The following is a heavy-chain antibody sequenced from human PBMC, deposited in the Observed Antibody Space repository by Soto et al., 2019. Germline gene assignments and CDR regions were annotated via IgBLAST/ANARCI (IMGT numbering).Heavy chain of an antibody. J-gene: IGHJ5*01. V-gene: IGHV4-61*01. Sequence: PSETLSLTCTVSGDSVTSGNYYWSWIRQPPGKGLEWIGHIYYSGSTNYSPSLKSRVTISLDTSNNQFSLKVTSVTAADTAVYYCAMINADTYMIYWFDPWGQGTLVTVSS. CDR2: IYYSGST. CDR1: GDSVTSGNYY. D-gene: IGHD3-16*01. CDR3: AMINADTYMIYWFDP.